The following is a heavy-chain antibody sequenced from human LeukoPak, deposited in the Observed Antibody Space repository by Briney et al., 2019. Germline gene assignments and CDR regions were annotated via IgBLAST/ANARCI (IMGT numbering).Heavy chain of an antibody. CDR2: ISYDGSNK. J-gene: IGHJ4*02. D-gene: IGHD3-22*01. V-gene: IGHV3-30*18. CDR1: GFTFSSYG. CDR3: ANGYYDSSGSLDY. Sequence: GGSLGLSCAASGFTFSSYGMHWVRQAPGKGLEWVAVISYDGSNKYYADSVKGRFTISRDNSKNTLYLQMDSLRAEDTAVYYCANGYYDSSGSLDYWGQGTLVTVSS.